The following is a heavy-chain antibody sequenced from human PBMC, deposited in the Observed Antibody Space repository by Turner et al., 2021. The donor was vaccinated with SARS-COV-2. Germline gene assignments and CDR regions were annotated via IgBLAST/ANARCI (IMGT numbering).Heavy chain of an antibody. CDR3: ATGYQLRVNWFDP. V-gene: IGHV1-24*01. CDR1: GYTLTELS. CDR2: FDPEDGET. J-gene: IGHJ5*02. D-gene: IGHD2-2*01. Sequence: QVQLVQSGAEVKKPGASVKVSCKISGYTLTELSMYWVRQAPGKGLEWMGGFDPEDGETIYAQNFQGRVTMTEDTSKDTAYMELSSLRSEDTAVYFCATGYQLRVNWFDPWGQGTLVTVSS.